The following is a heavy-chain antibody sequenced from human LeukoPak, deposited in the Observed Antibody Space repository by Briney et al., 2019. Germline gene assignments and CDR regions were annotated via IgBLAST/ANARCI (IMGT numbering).Heavy chain of an antibody. CDR3: ARGRYYFDSSGGYFDY. CDR1: GGPFSGYY. D-gene: IGHD3-22*01. Sequence: PSETLSLTCAVYGGPFSGYYWSWIRQPPGKGLEWIGEINHSGSTNYNPSLKSRVTISVDTSKNQFSLRLSSVTAADTAVYYCARGRYYFDSSGGYFDYWGQGTLVTVSS. J-gene: IGHJ4*02. CDR2: INHSGST. V-gene: IGHV4-34*01.